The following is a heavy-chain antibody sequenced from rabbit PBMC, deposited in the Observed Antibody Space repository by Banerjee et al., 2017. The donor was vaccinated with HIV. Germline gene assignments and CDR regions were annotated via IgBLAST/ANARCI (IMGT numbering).Heavy chain of an antibody. CDR3: ARVDYAGYVYAGEYYFNL. J-gene: IGHJ4*01. Sequence: QSLEESGGGLVKPEGSLTLTCKASGFDFSSNVMCWVRQAPGKGLELIACIYSSNGDKWYASWVNGRFTISRSTSLNTVDLKMTSLTAADTSTYFCARVDYAGYVYAGEYYFNLWGPGTLVTVS. V-gene: IGHV1S43*01. CDR2: IYSSNGDK. CDR1: GFDFSSNV. D-gene: IGHD6-1*01.